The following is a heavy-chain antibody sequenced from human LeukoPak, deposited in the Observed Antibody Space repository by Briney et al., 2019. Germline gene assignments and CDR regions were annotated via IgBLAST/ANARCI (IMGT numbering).Heavy chain of an antibody. D-gene: IGHD3-10*01. CDR3: AKWTIYYGSGSAVDY. Sequence: PGGSLRLSCAASGFTFSSYGMHWVRQAPGKGLEWVAVISYDGSNKYYADSVKGRFTISRDNSKNTLYLQMNSLRAEDTAVYYCAKWTIYYGSGSAVDYWGQGTLVTVSS. J-gene: IGHJ4*02. CDR1: GFTFSSYG. CDR2: ISYDGSNK. V-gene: IGHV3-30*18.